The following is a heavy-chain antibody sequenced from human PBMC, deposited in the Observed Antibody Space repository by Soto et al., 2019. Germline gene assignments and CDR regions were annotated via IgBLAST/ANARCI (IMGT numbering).Heavy chain of an antibody. J-gene: IGHJ4*02. CDR2: ISAYNGNT. D-gene: IGHD5-12*01. CDR1: GYTFTSYG. Sequence: QVQLVQSGAEVKQPGASVKVSCKASGYTFTSYGISWVRQAPGQGLEWMGWISAYNGNTNYAQKLQGRVTMTTDTSTSTAYMELRSLRSDDTAVYYCARFLFTRARNPGGYSGYDYWGQGTLVTVSS. V-gene: IGHV1-18*01. CDR3: ARFLFTRARNPGGYSGYDY.